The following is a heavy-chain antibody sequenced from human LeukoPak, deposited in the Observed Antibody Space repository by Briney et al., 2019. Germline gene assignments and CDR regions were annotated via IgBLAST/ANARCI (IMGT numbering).Heavy chain of an antibody. Sequence: GRSLRLSCAASGFTFSSYGMHWVRQAPGKGLEWVAVISYDGSNKYYADSVKGRFTISRDNSKNTLYLQMNSLRAEDTAVYYCANGVGAAAGPPFDYWGQGTLVTVSS. D-gene: IGHD6-13*01. V-gene: IGHV3-30*18. CDR3: ANGVGAAAGPPFDY. CDR2: ISYDGSNK. J-gene: IGHJ4*02. CDR1: GFTFSSYG.